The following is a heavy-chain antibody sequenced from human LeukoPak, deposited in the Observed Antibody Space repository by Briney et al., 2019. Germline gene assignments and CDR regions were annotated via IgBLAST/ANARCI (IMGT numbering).Heavy chain of an antibody. CDR2: INPNSGGT. J-gene: IGHJ4*02. Sequence: ASVKVSCKASGNTFTGYYMHWVRQAPGQGLEWVGWINPNSGGTNYAQKFQGRITMTRDTSISTAYMELSRLRSDDTAVYYCARQYGAIAAASLWGQGTLVTVSS. V-gene: IGHV1-2*02. CDR3: ARQYGAIAAASL. CDR1: GNTFTGYY. D-gene: IGHD6-13*01.